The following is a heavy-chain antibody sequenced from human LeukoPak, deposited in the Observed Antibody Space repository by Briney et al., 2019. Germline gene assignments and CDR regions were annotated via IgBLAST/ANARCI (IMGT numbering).Heavy chain of an antibody. V-gene: IGHV3-23*01. CDR1: GFTFSSYA. CDR3: AKSPIYYYYYGMDV. Sequence: PGGSLRLSCAASGFTFSSYAMSWVRQAPGKGLEWVSAISGSGGSTYYADSVKGRFTISRDNSKNTLYLQMNSLRAEDTALYYCAKSPIYYYYYGMDVWGQGTTVTVSS. CDR2: ISGSGGST. J-gene: IGHJ6*02.